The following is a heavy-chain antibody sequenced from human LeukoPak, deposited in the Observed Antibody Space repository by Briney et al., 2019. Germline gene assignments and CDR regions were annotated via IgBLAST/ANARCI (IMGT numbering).Heavy chain of an antibody. CDR2: VYYSGST. CDR3: ARAAGGVVIIDWFDP. Sequence: NPSETLSLTCTVSGGSIGSGDYYWSWIRQPPGKGLEWIGYVYYSGSTYYNPSLKSQVTISVDTSENHFSLKLTSVTAADTAVYYCARAAGGVVIIDWFDPWGQGTLVTVSS. V-gene: IGHV4-30-4*01. D-gene: IGHD3-3*01. J-gene: IGHJ5*02. CDR1: GGSIGSGDYY.